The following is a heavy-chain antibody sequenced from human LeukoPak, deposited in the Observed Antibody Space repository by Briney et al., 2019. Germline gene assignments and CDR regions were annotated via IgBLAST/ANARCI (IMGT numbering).Heavy chain of an antibody. D-gene: IGHD2-2*01. J-gene: IGHJ4*02. Sequence: GGSLRLSCAASGFTFSSHAVTWVRQAPGKGLEWLAFIKLDGSEKYYVDSVKGRFTVSRDNAKESLYLQMNILRVEDTAVYYCARNAPLDYWGQGTLVTVSS. V-gene: IGHV3-7*01. CDR1: GFTFSSHA. CDR2: IKLDGSEK. CDR3: ARNAPLDY.